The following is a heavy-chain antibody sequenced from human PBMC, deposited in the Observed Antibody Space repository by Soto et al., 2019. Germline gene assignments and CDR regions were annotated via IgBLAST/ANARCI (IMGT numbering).Heavy chain of an antibody. Sequence: EVQLVETGGDLIQPGGSLRLSCAVSGFTVSSNHMSWVRQAPGKGLEWVSIIDSGGRTYYADSVKGRFTISRDTAKSTLFLQMNSLRVEDSAVYYCAADAKGNQFDYWGQGTLVTVSS. CDR2: IDSGGRT. CDR1: GFTVSSNH. V-gene: IGHV3-53*02. CDR3: AADAKGNQFDY. J-gene: IGHJ4*02.